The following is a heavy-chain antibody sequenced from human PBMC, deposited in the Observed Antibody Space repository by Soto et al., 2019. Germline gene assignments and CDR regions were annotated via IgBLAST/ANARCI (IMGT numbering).Heavy chain of an antibody. Sequence: EVQLVESGGGLVQPGSSLRLSCAASGFIFDDNAMHWVRQAPGKGLEWVAGISWNGASKDYADSVKGRFTISRDNAKNSLYLQMKRLRPEDTAIYFCAQEMGYGMDVWGQGTTVTVSS. V-gene: IGHV3-9*01. CDR3: AQEMGYGMDV. D-gene: IGHD2-8*01. CDR1: GFIFDDNA. J-gene: IGHJ6*02. CDR2: ISWNGASK.